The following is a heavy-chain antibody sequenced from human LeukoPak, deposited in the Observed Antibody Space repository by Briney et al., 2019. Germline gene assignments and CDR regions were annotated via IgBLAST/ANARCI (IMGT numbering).Heavy chain of an antibody. D-gene: IGHD3-3*01. Sequence: GGSLRLSCGASGFTVSNNYMTWVRQAPGKGLEWVSNIHNDGATYYADSVKGRFTVSRDNSKNTLYLQMNSLRAEDTAVYYCARSTMTDYWGQGTLVTVSS. CDR3: ARSTMTDY. CDR2: IHNDGAT. J-gene: IGHJ4*02. CDR1: GFTVSNNY. V-gene: IGHV3-53*05.